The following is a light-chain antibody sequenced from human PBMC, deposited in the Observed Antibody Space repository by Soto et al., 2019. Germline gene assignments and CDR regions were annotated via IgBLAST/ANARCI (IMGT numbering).Light chain of an antibody. CDR1: SSDVGSYHL. Sequence: QSALTQPASVSGSPGQSITISCTGTSSDVGSYHLVSWYQQHPGKAPKLMMYEGSKRPSGVTNRCSGSKSGNTASLTSAGLQAEDEADYYCCAYAGSNTLVFGGGTKLTVL. CDR3: CAYAGSNTLV. V-gene: IGLV2-23*01. J-gene: IGLJ2*01. CDR2: EGS.